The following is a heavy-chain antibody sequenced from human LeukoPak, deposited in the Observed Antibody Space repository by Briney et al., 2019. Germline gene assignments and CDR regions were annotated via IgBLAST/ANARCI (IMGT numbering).Heavy chain of an antibody. J-gene: IGHJ4*02. V-gene: IGHV3-9*03. Sequence: PGRSLRLSCAASGFTFDDYAMHWVRQAPGKGLEWVSGISWNSGSIGYADSVKGRFTISRDNAKNSLYLQMNSLRAEDMALYYCAKDHYGDYYYYFGYWGQGTLVTVSS. D-gene: IGHD4-17*01. CDR1: GFTFDDYA. CDR2: ISWNSGSI. CDR3: AKDHYGDYYYYFGY.